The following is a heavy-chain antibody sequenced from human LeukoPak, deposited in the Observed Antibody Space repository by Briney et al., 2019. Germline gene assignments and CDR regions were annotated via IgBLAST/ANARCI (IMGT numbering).Heavy chain of an antibody. Sequence: SETLSLTCTISGGSVSDYYWSWIRQSPGKGLEWIGYVYHTGSTSYSPSLKSRVTISADTSQNQFSLKLSSVTAADTAVYYCASRKLGNDYWGQGTLVTVSS. J-gene: IGHJ4*02. CDR3: ASRKLGNDY. CDR2: VYHTGST. CDR1: GGSVSDYY. D-gene: IGHD7-27*01. V-gene: IGHV4-59*02.